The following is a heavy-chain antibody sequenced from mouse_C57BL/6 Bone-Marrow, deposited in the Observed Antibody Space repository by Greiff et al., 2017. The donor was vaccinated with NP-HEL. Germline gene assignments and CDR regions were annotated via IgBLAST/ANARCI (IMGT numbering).Heavy chain of an antibody. D-gene: IGHD1-1*02. CDR3: ARDPPYGYWYFDV. J-gene: IGHJ1*03. CDR2: ISYDGSN. V-gene: IGHV3-6*01. CDR1: GYSITSGYY. Sequence: VQLKQSGPGLVKPSQSLSLTCSVTGYSITSGYYWNWIRQFPGNKLEWMGYISYDGSNNYNPSLKNRISITRDTSKNQFFLKLNSLTTEDTATYYCARDPPYGYWYFDVWGTGTTVTVSS.